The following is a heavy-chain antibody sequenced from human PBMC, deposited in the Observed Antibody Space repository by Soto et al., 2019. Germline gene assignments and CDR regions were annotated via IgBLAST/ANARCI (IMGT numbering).Heavy chain of an antibody. D-gene: IGHD3-22*01. J-gene: IGHJ3*02. V-gene: IGHV5-51*01. CDR3: ARQGQYYDSSVWAFDI. CDR2: IYPGDSDT. CDR1: GYSFTSYC. Sequence: PGESLKISCKGSGYSFTSYCIGWVRQMPGKGLEWMGIIYPGDSDTRYSPSFQGQVTISADKSISTAYLQWSSLKASDTAMYYCARQGQYYDSSVWAFDIWGQGTMVTVSS.